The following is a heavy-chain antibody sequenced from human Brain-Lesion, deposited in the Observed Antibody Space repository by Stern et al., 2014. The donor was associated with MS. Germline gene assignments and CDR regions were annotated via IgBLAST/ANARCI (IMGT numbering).Heavy chain of an antibody. CDR3: TKDSGYFSGLFDS. J-gene: IGHJ4*02. D-gene: IGHD3-22*01. Sequence: VQLVESGGGLVPPGRSLRLSCAASGFTFDDFAMTCVRQAPGNGLSWFSGINWNSGSLAYADSVKGRFAIARDSAKNSLFLQMNSLRPEDTALYYCTKDSGYFSGLFDSWGQGTLVTVSS. CDR1: GFTFDDFA. CDR2: INWNSGSL. V-gene: IGHV3-9*01.